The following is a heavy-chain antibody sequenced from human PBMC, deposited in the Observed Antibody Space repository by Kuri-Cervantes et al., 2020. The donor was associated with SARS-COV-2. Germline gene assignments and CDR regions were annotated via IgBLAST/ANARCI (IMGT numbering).Heavy chain of an antibody. Sequence: GESLKISCAASGFTFSSYWMHWVRQAPGKGLVWVSRINSDGSSTSYADSVKGRFTISRDNAKNTPYLQMNSLRAEDTAVYYCARDLAGGYGSGSEFDYWGQGTLVTVSS. CDR3: ARDLAGGYGSGSEFDY. CDR1: GFTFSSYW. V-gene: IGHV3-74*01. D-gene: IGHD3-10*01. CDR2: INSDGSST. J-gene: IGHJ4*02.